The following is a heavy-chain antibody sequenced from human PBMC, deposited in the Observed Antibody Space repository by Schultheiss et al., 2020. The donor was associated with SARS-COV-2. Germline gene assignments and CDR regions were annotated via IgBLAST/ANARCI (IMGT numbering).Heavy chain of an antibody. CDR2: IYYSGST. J-gene: IGHJ6*02. CDR1: GGSVSSGGYY. Sequence: SETLSLTFTVSGGSVSSGGYYWSWIRQPPGKGLEWIGYIYYSGSTNYNPSLKSRVTISVDTSKNQFSLKLSSVTAADTAVYYCARDPGSYDILTGYYYYYGMDVWGQGTTVTVSS. V-gene: IGHV4-61*08. CDR3: ARDPGSYDILTGYYYYYGMDV. D-gene: IGHD3-9*01.